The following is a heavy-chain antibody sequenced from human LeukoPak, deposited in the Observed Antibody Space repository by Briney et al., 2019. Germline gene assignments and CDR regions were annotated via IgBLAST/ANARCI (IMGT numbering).Heavy chain of an antibody. CDR1: GFTFSSYA. CDR3: ALSLVEGSGWLFDC. Sequence: GGSLRLSCAASGFTFSSYAMSWVRQAPGKGLEWVSAISGSGGSTYYADSVKGRFTISRDNSKNTLYLQMNSLRAEDTAVYYCALSLVEGSGWLFDCWGQGTLVTVSS. D-gene: IGHD6-19*01. V-gene: IGHV3-23*01. CDR2: ISGSGGST. J-gene: IGHJ4*02.